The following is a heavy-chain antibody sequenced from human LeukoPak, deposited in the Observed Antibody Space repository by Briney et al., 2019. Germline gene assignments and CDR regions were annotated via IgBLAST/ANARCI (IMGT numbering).Heavy chain of an antibody. CDR3: ARSGGYSYVYKYYFDY. CDR2: INHSGST. Sequence: SETLSLTCAVYGGSFSGYYWSWLRQPPGKGLEWIGEINHSGSTNYNPSLTSRVTISVDTSKNQFSLKLSSVTAADTAVYYCARSGGYSYVYKYYFDYWGQGTLVTVSS. V-gene: IGHV4-34*01. J-gene: IGHJ4*02. CDR1: GGSFSGYY. D-gene: IGHD5-18*01.